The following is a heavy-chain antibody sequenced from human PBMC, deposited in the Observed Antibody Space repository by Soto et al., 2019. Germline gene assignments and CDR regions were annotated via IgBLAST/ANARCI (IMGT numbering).Heavy chain of an antibody. CDR3: ARTVLGTFDY. J-gene: IGHJ4*02. CDR2: IYYSGST. Sequence: SETLSLTCTVSGGSISSYYWSWIRQPPGKGLEWIGYIYYSGSTNYNPSLKSRVTISVDTSKNQFSLKLSSVTAADTAVYYCARTVLGTFDYWGQGTLVTVSS. V-gene: IGHV4-59*01. CDR1: GGSISSYY.